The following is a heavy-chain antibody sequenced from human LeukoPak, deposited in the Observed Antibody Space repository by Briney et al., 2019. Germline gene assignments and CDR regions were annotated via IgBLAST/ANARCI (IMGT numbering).Heavy chain of an antibody. CDR3: ARGIKIPIYYYYYMDV. V-gene: IGHV1-69*05. J-gene: IGHJ6*03. CDR2: IIPIFGTA. D-gene: IGHD2-21*01. Sequence: ASVKVSCKASGGTFSSYAISWVRQAPGQGLEWMGGIIPIFGTANYAQKFQGRVTITTDESTSTAYMELSSLRSEDTAVYYCARGIKIPIYYYYYMDVWGKGTTVTVSS. CDR1: GGTFSSYA.